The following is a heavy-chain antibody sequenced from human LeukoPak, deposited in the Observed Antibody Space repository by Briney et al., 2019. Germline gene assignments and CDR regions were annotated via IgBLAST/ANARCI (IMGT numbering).Heavy chain of an antibody. CDR3: ARVPVGGMDV. CDR1: GGSISSGGYS. CDR2: IYHSGST. J-gene: IGHJ6*04. Sequence: SETLSLTCAVSGGSISSGGYSWSWIRQPPGKGLEWIGYIYHSGSTYYNPSLKSRVTISVDRSKNQFSLKLSSVTAADTAVYYCARVPVGGMDVWGKGTTVTVSS. V-gene: IGHV4-30-2*01.